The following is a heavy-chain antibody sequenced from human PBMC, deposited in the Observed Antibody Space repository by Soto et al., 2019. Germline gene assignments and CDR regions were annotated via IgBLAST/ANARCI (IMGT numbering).Heavy chain of an antibody. CDR1: GGTFSSYA. CDR2: IIPIFGTA. Sequence: GASVKVSCKASGGTFSSYAISWVRQAPGQGLEWMGGIIPIFGTANYAQKFQGRVTITADKSTSTAYMELSSLRSEDTAVYYCATRNWNALDYWGQGTLVTVSS. D-gene: IGHD1-1*01. V-gene: IGHV1-69*06. J-gene: IGHJ4*02. CDR3: ATRNWNALDY.